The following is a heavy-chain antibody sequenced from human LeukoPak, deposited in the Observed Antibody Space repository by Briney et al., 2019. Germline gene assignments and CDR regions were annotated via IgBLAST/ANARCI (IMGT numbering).Heavy chain of an antibody. D-gene: IGHD5-18*01. J-gene: IGHJ4*02. CDR3: ARDREYSYGYN. Sequence: SVTVSCKASGCTFSSYAISWVRQAPGQGLEWMGGIIPIFGTANYAQKLQGRGTITADESESTDYMEHSRLRSEDTAVYYCARDREYSYGYNWGQGSLVSVSS. CDR2: IIPIFGTA. CDR1: GCTFSSYA. V-gene: IGHV1-69*13.